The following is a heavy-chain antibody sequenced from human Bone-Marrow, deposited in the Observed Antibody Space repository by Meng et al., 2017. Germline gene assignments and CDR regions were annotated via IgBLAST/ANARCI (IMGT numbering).Heavy chain of an antibody. CDR3: SVGELLPTWFDP. D-gene: IGHD1-26*01. CDR1: GGSISSSSYY. CDR2: FYYSGST. V-gene: IGHV4-39*01. J-gene: IGHJ5*02. Sequence: QLQLQESGPGLVKTSETLSLTCTVSGGSISSSSYYWGWIRQPPGKGLEWIGSFYYSGSTFSNPSLKNRVTISVDTSKNQFSLKLSSVTAADTAVYYCSVGELLPTWFDPWGQGTLVTVSS.